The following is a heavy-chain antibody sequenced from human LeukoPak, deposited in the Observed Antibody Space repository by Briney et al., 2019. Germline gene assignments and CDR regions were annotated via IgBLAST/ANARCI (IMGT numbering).Heavy chain of an antibody. Sequence: SETLSLTCTVSGGSISSYYWSWIQQPPGKGLEWIGYIYYSGSTNYNPSLKSRVTISVDTSKNQFSLKLSSVTAADTAVYYCARDGYNSNYYYYYGMDVWGQGTTVTVSS. CDR3: ARDGYNSNYYYYYGMDV. D-gene: IGHD5-24*01. V-gene: IGHV4-59*01. J-gene: IGHJ6*02. CDR1: GGSISSYY. CDR2: IYYSGST.